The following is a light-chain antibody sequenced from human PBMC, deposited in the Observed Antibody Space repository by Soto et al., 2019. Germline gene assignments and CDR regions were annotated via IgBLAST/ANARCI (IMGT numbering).Light chain of an antibody. CDR3: QQYETFSGT. Sequence: DIQMTQSPSTLSASVGDRVAITCRASQNINSKLAWYQKKPGKAPKLLIYDASALPRGVPSRFSGSGSGTKFTLTIASLQPDDFATYYCQQYETFSGTFGPGTKVEI. CDR2: DAS. V-gene: IGKV1-5*01. J-gene: IGKJ1*01. CDR1: QNINSK.